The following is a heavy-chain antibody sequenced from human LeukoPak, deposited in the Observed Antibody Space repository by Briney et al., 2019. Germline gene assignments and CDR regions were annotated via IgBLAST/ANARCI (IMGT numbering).Heavy chain of an antibody. V-gene: IGHV5-51*01. CDR3: ARHRVLPSGRWYDY. D-gene: IGHD2-2*01. CDR2: IHPGVSDT. CDR1: GYSFSNYW. Sequence: GESLKISCKGSGYSFSNYWIGWVRQMPGKGLESMGIIHPGVSDTRYSPSFQGQVTISADKSINTAYLQWGSLKASDTAMYYCARHRVLPSGRWYDYWGQGTLVTVSS. J-gene: IGHJ4*02.